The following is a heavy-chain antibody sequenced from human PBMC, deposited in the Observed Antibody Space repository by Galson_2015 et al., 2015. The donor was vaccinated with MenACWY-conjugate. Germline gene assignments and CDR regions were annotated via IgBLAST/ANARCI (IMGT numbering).Heavy chain of an antibody. D-gene: IGHD3-10*01. V-gene: IGHV4-39*01. Sequence: SETLSLTCTVSGGSVSSGDYYWGWIRQPPGKGLEWIGSICYSGSTYYNPSLKSRVTISVDTSKNRFSLKLSSVTAADTAVYYCARHHYGSGSYYYDVIDYWGQGTLVTVSS. CDR1: GGSVSSGDYY. J-gene: IGHJ4*02. CDR3: ARHHYGSGSYYYDVIDY. CDR2: ICYSGST.